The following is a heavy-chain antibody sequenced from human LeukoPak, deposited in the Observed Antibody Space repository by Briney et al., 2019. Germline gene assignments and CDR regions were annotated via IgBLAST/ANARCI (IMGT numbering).Heavy chain of an antibody. V-gene: IGHV3-15*01. D-gene: IGHD2/OR15-2a*01. Sequence: GGSLRLSCVASGFSLSIAWMSWVRQAPGKDLEWVGRIKSRGDGETRDYAARVKDRFIISRDDSKNTLYLEMNSLRPEDTAVYYCAAVGHYLFNAFNTWGQGTFVTVSA. CDR3: AAVGHYLFNAFNT. CDR2: IKSRGDGETR. CDR1: GFSLSIAW. J-gene: IGHJ3*02.